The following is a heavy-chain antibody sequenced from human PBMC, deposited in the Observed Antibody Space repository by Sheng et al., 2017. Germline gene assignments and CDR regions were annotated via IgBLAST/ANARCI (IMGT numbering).Heavy chain of an antibody. CDR3: ARDNHRLGNLVY. V-gene: IGHV4-39*07. CDR1: GGSISSSSYY. D-gene: IGHD7-27*01. J-gene: IGHJ4*02. Sequence: QLQLQESGPGLVKPSETLSLTCTVSGGSISSSSYYWGWIRQPPGKGLEWIGSIYYSGSTYYNPSLKSRVTISVDTSKKQFSLKLSSVTAADTAVYYCARDNHRLGNLVYWGQGTLVTVSS. CDR2: IYYSGST.